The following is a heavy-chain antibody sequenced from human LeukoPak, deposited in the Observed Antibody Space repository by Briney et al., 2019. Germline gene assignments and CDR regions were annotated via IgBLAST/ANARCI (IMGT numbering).Heavy chain of an antibody. CDR1: GYSLPNYW. CDR3: ARGPYAYTSSATLGSYNWFDP. V-gene: IGHV5-51*01. CDR2: IYPGDSHT. D-gene: IGHD2-2*02. Sequence: GESLKISCKGSGYSLPNYWIGWVRQMPGKGLEWMGIIYPGDSHTRYSPSFQDQVTISVDKSISTAYLQWSSLKASDTAMYYCARGPYAYTSSATLGSYNWFDPWGQGSLVTVSS. J-gene: IGHJ5*02.